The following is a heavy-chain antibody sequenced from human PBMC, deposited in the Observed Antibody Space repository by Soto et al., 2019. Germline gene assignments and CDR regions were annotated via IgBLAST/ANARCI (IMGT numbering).Heavy chain of an antibody. Sequence: TETLSLTCTVSGGALSSYYWSWIRRPPGMGLKWIASISYSGTTNYNSSLKSRVTISINTSKNQFSLKLNSVTAADTAVYYCERGLLFWFGDPRGMDVCGQGSTVTVSS. V-gene: IGHV4-59*01. CDR2: ISYSGTT. D-gene: IGHD3-10*01. CDR3: ERGLLFWFGDPRGMDV. J-gene: IGHJ6*02. CDR1: GGALSSYY.